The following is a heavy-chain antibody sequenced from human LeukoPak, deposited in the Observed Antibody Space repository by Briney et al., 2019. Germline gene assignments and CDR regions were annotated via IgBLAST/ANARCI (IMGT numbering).Heavy chain of an antibody. CDR3: ARGGDYDSSAYDY. D-gene: IGHD3-22*01. CDR1: GGSFSGYY. Sequence: SETLSLTCAVYGGSFSGYYWSWIRQPPGKGLEWIGYIYYSGSTYYNPSLKSRVTISVDTSKNQFSLKLSSVTAADTAVYYCARGGDYDSSAYDYWGQGTLVTVSS. V-gene: IGHV4-34*09. CDR2: IYYSGST. J-gene: IGHJ4*02.